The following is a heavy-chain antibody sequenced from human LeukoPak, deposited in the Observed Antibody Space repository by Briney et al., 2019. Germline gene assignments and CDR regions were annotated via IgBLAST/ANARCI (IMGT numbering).Heavy chain of an antibody. J-gene: IGHJ3*02. CDR1: GGTFSSYA. CDR3: ARERGYSYGADAFDI. CDR2: IIPIFGTA. D-gene: IGHD5-18*01. V-gene: IGHV1-69*13. Sequence: SVTVSCKASGGTFSSYAISWVRQAPGQGLEWMGGIIPIFGTANYAQKFQGRVTITADESTSTAYMELSSLRSEDTAVYYCARERGYSYGADAFDIWGQGTMVTVSS.